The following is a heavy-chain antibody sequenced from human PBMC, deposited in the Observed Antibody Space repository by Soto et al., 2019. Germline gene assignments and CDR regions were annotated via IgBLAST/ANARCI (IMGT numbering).Heavy chain of an antibody. D-gene: IGHD4-17*01. CDR1: GYTFTSDG. J-gene: IGHJ5*02. CDR3: ARDGDYRFDP. V-gene: IGHV1-18*04. CDR2: ISVYNGNT. Sequence: QVQLVQSGTEVKKPGASVKVSCKASGYTFTSDGISWVRQAPGQGLEWMGWISVYNGNTNYAQNLQDRVTMTIDTSTNTAYMELRSLRSYDTAVYHCARDGDYRFDPWGQGTLVTVSS.